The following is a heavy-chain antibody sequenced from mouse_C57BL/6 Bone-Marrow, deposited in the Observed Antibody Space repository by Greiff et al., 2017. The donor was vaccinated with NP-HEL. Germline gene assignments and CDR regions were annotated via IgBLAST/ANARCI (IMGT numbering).Heavy chain of an antibody. CDR1: GYTFTNYW. D-gene: IGHD1-1*01. J-gene: IGHJ3*01. CDR3: ARRGPYYYGSSSFAY. CDR2: IYPGGGYT. Sequence: VQLQQSGAELVRPGTSVKMSCKASGYTFTNYWIGWVKQRPGHGLEWIGDIYPGGGYTNYNEKFKGKATLTADKSSSTAYMQLSSLTFEDSTIYYCARRGPYYYGSSSFAYWGQGTLVTVSA. V-gene: IGHV1-63*01.